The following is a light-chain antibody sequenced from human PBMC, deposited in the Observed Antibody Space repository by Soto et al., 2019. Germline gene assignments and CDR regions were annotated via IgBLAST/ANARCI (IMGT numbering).Light chain of an antibody. J-gene: IGKJ2*01. V-gene: IGKV3-20*01. CDR3: HCQDFGNSAVYS. Sequence: IVLTQSPGTLSLSPGESATLSCRASQSIRSSYVGWYQQKPGQAPRLLIYAASARASGLTDRFRCSGSGTDFNLTINRLEPKDVAMYYCHCQDFGNSAVYSFGQGTKLEI. CDR1: QSIRSSY. CDR2: AAS.